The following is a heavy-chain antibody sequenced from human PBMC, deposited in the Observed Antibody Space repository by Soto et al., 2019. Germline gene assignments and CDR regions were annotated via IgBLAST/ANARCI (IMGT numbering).Heavy chain of an antibody. V-gene: IGHV3-30*18. CDR2: ISYDGGYE. D-gene: IGHD1-1*01. J-gene: IGHJ2*01. Sequence: QEQLVESGGGVVQPGRSLRLSCAASRFAFSSYAMHWVRQAPGKGLEWVAVISYDGGYENYADSVKGRFTVSRDNSPSTLWMQMNSLSAEETAVYYCAKETTVTPGRYLDLWGQGTLVTVSS. CDR3: AKETTVTPGRYLDL. CDR1: RFAFSSYA.